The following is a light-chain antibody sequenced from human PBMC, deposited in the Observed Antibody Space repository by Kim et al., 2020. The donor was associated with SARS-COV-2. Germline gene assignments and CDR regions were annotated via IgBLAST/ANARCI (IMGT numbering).Light chain of an antibody. CDR2: NNN. J-gene: IGLJ3*02. CDR3: AACYYSLNGWV. V-gene: IGLV1-44*01. CDR1: SSNIGRNT. Sequence: QSVLTQPPSASGTPGQRVTITCSGSSSNIGRNTVKCYHQHTGTAPKLLIYNNNQRPSGVPDRFSGSKSGTSDSLVISGLQSEEEADYYCAACYYSLNGWVFGGGTQLTVL.